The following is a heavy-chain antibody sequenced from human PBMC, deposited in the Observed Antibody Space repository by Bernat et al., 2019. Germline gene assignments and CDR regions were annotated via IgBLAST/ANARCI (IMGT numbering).Heavy chain of an antibody. D-gene: IGHD3-16*02. V-gene: IGHV3-15*01. Sequence: EVQLVESGGGLVKPGGSLRLSCAASGFPSSNAWMTWVRQAPGKGLEWVALVKKKPDGGTTDYAAPVKGRLTIPRDDSKNTLFLQMNSLTTEDTAVYYCTTKFWGGYPDASDIWGQGTMVTVSS. CDR3: TTKFWGGYPDASDI. J-gene: IGHJ3*02. CDR1: GFPSSNAW. CDR2: VKKKPDGGTT.